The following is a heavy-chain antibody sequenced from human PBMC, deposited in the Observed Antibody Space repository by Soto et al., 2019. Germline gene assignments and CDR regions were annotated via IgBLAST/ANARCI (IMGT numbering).Heavy chain of an antibody. CDR3: ARYHPLAAAGTGAGDY. J-gene: IGHJ4*02. Sequence: QVQLVESGGGVVQPGRSLRLSCAASGFTFSSYGMHWVRQAPGKGLEWVAVIWYDGSNKYYADSVKGRFTISRDNSKNTLYLQMNSLRAEDTAVYYCARYHPLAAAGTGAGDYWGQGTLVTVSS. D-gene: IGHD6-13*01. CDR1: GFTFSSYG. CDR2: IWYDGSNK. V-gene: IGHV3-33*01.